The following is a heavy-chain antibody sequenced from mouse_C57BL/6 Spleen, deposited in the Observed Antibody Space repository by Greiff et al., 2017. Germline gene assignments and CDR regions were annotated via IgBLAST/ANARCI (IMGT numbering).Heavy chain of an antibody. CDR2: IYPRSGNT. V-gene: IGHV1-81*01. Sequence: QVQLQQSGAELARPGASVKLSCKASGYTFTSYGISWVKQRTGQGLEWIGEIYPRSGNTYYNEKFKGKATLTADKSSSTAYMELRSLTSEDSALYFCAREKDYSKSGAVMDYWGQGTSVTVSS. D-gene: IGHD2-5*01. CDR3: AREKDYSKSGAVMDY. CDR1: GYTFTSYG. J-gene: IGHJ4*01.